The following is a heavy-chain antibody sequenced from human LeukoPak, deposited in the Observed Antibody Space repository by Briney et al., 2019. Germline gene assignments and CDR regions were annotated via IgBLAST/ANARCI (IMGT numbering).Heavy chain of an antibody. CDR1: GYTFTGCY. CDR3: ARERKYYWFDP. Sequence: ASVKVSCKASGYTFTGCYMHWVRQAPGQGREWMGWINPNSGGTNYSQKFQGRVTMTRDTSISTAYMELSRLRSDDPAVYYCARERKYYWFDPWGQGTLVTVSS. D-gene: IGHD2/OR15-2a*01. CDR2: INPNSGGT. J-gene: IGHJ5*02. V-gene: IGHV1-2*02.